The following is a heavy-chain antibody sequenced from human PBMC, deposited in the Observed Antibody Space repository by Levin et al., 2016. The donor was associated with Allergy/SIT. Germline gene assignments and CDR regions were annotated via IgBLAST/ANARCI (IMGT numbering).Heavy chain of an antibody. V-gene: IGHV3-64D*06. D-gene: IGHD3-3*01. J-gene: IGHJ6*03. CDR2: ISSNGGST. Sequence: WIRQPPGKGLEYVSAISSNGGSTYYADSVKGRFTISRDNSKNTLYLQMSSLRAEDTAVYYCVKGERSGYWDYYYYYYMDVWGKGTTVTVSS. CDR3: VKGERSGYWDYYYYYYMDV.